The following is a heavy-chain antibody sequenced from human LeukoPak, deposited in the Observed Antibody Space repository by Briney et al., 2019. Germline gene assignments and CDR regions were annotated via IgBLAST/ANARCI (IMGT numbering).Heavy chain of an antibody. V-gene: IGHV4-59*01. J-gene: IGHJ6*02. CDR1: GGSTSSYN. CDR3: ARVSAAGTHYYYYGMDV. CDR2: IYYSGST. D-gene: IGHD6-19*01. Sequence: SETLSLTCTVSGGSTSSYNWSWIRQPPGKGLEWIGYIYYSGSTNYNPSLKSRVTISVDTSKNQFSLKLSSVTAADTAVYYCARVSAAGTHYYYYGMDVWGQGTTVTVSS.